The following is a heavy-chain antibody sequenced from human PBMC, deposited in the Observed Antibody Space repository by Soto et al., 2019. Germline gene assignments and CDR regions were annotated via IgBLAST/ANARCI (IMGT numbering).Heavy chain of an antibody. CDR1: GFTFSSYA. D-gene: IGHD5-12*01. Sequence: PGGSLRLSCAASGFTFSSYAMSWVRQAPGKGLGWVSAISGSGGSTYYADSVKGRFTISRDNSKNTLYLQMNSLRAEDTAVYYCAKEMKGVSGYDYVDYYGMDVWGQGTTVTVSS. CDR2: ISGSGGST. J-gene: IGHJ6*02. V-gene: IGHV3-23*01. CDR3: AKEMKGVSGYDYVDYYGMDV.